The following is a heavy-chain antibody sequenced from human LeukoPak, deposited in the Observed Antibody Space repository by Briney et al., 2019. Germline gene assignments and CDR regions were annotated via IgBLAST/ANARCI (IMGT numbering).Heavy chain of an antibody. Sequence: GGSLRLSCAASGFTFSSYWMSWVRQAPGKGREWVANIKQDGSEKYFVDSVKGRFTISRDDAKNSLYLQMSSLRAEDTAVYYCARGQGFWDAFDIWGQGTMVTVSS. V-gene: IGHV3-7*01. CDR2: IKQDGSEK. J-gene: IGHJ3*02. CDR1: GFTFSSYW. CDR3: ARGQGFWDAFDI. D-gene: IGHD3-3*01.